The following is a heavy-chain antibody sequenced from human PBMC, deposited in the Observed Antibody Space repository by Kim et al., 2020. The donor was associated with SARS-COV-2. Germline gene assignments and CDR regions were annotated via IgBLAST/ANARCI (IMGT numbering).Heavy chain of an antibody. V-gene: IGHV4-59*01. CDR2: IYYSGST. J-gene: IGHJ4*02. Sequence: SGTLSLTCTVSGCSISRYYWSWIRQPPGKGLEWIGYIYYSGSTNYNPSLKSRVTITVDTTKNQSYLKLSSVPAADTAVYYCARAPPTMVRGVIMEYFDYWGQGTLVTVSS. D-gene: IGHD3-10*01. CDR1: GCSISRYY. CDR3: ARAPPTMVRGVIMEYFDY.